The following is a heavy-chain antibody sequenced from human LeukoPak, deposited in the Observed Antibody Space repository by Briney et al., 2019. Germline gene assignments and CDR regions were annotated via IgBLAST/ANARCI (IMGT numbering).Heavy chain of an antibody. CDR2: IYHSGST. V-gene: IGHV4-39*07. CDR3: ARGLSAIVY. CDR1: GGSISSSFYY. J-gene: IGHJ4*02. Sequence: SETLSLTCTVSGGSISSSFYYWGWIRQPPGKGLEWIGSIYHSGSTYYNPSLKSRVTISVDTSKNQFSLKLSSVTAADTAVYYCARGLSAIVYWGQGTLVTVSS. D-gene: IGHD2-15*01.